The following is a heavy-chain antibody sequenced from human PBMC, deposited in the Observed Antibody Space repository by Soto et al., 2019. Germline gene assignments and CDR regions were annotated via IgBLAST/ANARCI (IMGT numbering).Heavy chain of an antibody. J-gene: IGHJ5*02. CDR2: ISAYNGNT. D-gene: IGHD3-10*01. CDR1: GYTFTSYG. CDR3: AREFEYRSGNRVWFDP. Sequence: GASVKVSCKASGYTFTSYGISWVRQAPGQGLEWMGWISAYNGNTNYAQKLQGRVTMTTDTSTSTAYMELRSLRSDDTAVYYCAREFEYRSGNRVWFDPWGQGTLVNVSS. V-gene: IGHV1-18*01.